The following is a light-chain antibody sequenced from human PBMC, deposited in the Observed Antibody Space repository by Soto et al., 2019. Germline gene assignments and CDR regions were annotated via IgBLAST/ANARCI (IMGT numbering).Light chain of an antibody. CDR2: EVS. Sequence: QSALTQPASVSGSPGQSITISCTGTSSDVGGYHYVSWYQQHPGNAPKLMIYEVSNRPSGISNRFSGSKSGNTASLTISGLQDEDDAAYYCISYTGSSTPYVFGTGTKLTVL. CDR1: SSDVGGYHY. V-gene: IGLV2-14*01. J-gene: IGLJ1*01. CDR3: ISYTGSSTPYV.